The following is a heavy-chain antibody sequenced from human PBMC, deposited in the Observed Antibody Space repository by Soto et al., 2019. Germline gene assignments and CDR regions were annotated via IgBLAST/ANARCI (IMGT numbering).Heavy chain of an antibody. CDR1: GGSISSSSYY. D-gene: IGHD1-26*01. Sequence: SETLSLTCTVSGGSISSSSYYWGWIRQPPGKGLEWIGSIYYSGSTYYNPSLKSRVTISVDTSKNQFSLKLSSVTAADTAVYYCARTDSGSYSYYYYGMDVWGQGTTVTVSS. J-gene: IGHJ6*02. CDR2: IYYSGST. CDR3: ARTDSGSYSYYYYGMDV. V-gene: IGHV4-39*01.